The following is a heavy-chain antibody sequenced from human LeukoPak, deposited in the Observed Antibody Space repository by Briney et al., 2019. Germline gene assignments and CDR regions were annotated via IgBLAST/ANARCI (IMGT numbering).Heavy chain of an antibody. CDR3: ARDLAVAGPKSY. D-gene: IGHD6-19*01. Sequence: PSETLSLTCTVSGGSISRSSYYWGWIRQPPGKGLEWIGSIYYSGSTYYNPSLKSRVTISVDKSKNQFSLKLSSVTAADTAVYYCARDLAVAGPKSYWGQGTLVTVSS. J-gene: IGHJ4*02. CDR2: IYYSGST. CDR1: GGSISRSSYY. V-gene: IGHV4-39*07.